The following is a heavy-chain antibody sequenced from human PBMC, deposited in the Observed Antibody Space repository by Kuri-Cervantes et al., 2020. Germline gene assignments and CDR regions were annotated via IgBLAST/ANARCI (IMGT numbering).Heavy chain of an antibody. D-gene: IGHD3-10*01. CDR1: GASISNNY. CDR3: ARYNYGSLDY. CDR2: LYTSGST. J-gene: IGHJ4*02. V-gene: IGHV4-4*07. Sequence: GSLRLSCTVSGASISNNYWSWIRQPAGKGLEWIGRLYTSGSTNYNPSLKSRVTMSVDTSKDQFSLKLSSVTAADTAVYYCARYNYGSLDYWGQGNLVTVSS.